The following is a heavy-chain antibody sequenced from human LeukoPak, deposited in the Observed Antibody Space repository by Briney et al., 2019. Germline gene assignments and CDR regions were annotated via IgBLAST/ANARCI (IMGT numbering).Heavy chain of an antibody. D-gene: IGHD1-26*01. CDR1: GFTFSSYA. Sequence: GGSQRLSCAASGFTFSSYAMSWVRQAPGKGLEWVSGISGSGGSTYYADSVKGRFTISRDKSKNTLYLQMNSLRDEDTAAYYCAKSGGYYPRLALDMWGQGTVCTVSS. CDR3: AKSGGYYPRLALDM. V-gene: IGHV3-23*01. J-gene: IGHJ3*02. CDR2: ISGSGGST.